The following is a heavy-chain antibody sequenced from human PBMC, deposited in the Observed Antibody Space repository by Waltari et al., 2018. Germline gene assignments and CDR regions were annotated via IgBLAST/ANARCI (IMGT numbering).Heavy chain of an antibody. CDR3: SKSMAAAERLFDY. CDR2: RWYEGSNI. Sequence: QVQLVESGEGVVQPGRSLRLSCAAAGFTFRSYGMHWVSQAPGKGLEWVAVRWYEGSNIDYADSSKGRFTISRDNSTSTMYLQMNSPRDEETAVYYGSKSMAAAERLFDYWGQGPLFTFSS. CDR1: GFTFRSYG. D-gene: IGHD6-13*01. J-gene: IGHJ4*02. V-gene: IGHV3-33*06.